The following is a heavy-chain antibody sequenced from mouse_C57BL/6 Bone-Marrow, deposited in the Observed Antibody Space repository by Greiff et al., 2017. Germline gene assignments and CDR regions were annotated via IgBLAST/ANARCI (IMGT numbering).Heavy chain of an antibody. CDR1: GFHIKDDY. D-gene: IGHD1-1*01. V-gene: IGHV14-4*01. CDR3: TRVIK. CDR2: IDPAHGDT. J-gene: IGHJ2*01. Sequence: EVQLQQPGAVLVRPGASVKLSCTASGFHIKDDYMHWVKQRPEQGLEWMGWIDPAHGDTEYASKCQGMATTTADKYSNAAYLQLSSLTSEDTAVSCCTRVIKWGQGTTLTGSS.